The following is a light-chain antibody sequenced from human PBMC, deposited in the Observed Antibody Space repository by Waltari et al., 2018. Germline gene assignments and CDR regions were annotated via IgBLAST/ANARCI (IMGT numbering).Light chain of an antibody. J-gene: IGKJ1*01. V-gene: IGKV1-5*03. Sequence: DIQMTQSPSTPSASVGARVTITCRASQSIDRWLAWYQQKPGKAPKLLIYKTSSLDSGVASRFSGSGYGTEFTLTISSLQPDDFATYYCQEYKTYRTFGQGTKVEI. CDR3: QEYKTYRT. CDR1: QSIDRW. CDR2: KTS.